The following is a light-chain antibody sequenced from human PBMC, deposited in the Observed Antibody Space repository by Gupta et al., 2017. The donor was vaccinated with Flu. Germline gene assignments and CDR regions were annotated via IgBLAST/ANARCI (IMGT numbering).Light chain of an antibody. J-gene: IGKJ2*01. CDR3: MQATCLST. Sequence: SVTLGQPASISCRSSQSLVYSDGNTYLSWFHQRPGQSPRLLIYKVSSRDAVVPDLFSGSGSRNFFTLNIRRGDAEYVGFYYCMQATCLSTFGQGTKLEIK. CDR1: QSLVYSDGNTY. CDR2: KVS. V-gene: IGKV2-30*01.